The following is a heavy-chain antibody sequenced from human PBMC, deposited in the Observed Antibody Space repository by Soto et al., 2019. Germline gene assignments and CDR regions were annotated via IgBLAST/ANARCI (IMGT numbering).Heavy chain of an antibody. J-gene: IGHJ5*02. CDR3: ASGYCSGGSCQNWFDP. V-gene: IGHV4-30-2*01. CDR2: IYHSGST. Sequence: SETLSLTCAVSGGSISSGGYSWSWIRQPPGKGLEWIGYIYHSGSTYYNPSLKSRVTMSVDRSKNQFSLKLSSVTAADTAVYYCASGYCSGGSCQNWFDPWGQGTLVTVSS. D-gene: IGHD2-15*01. CDR1: GGSISSGGYS.